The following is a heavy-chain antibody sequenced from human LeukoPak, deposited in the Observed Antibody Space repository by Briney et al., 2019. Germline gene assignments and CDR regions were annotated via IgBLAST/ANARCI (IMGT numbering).Heavy chain of an antibody. CDR2: ISGSGGST. D-gene: IGHD3-9*01. CDR3: AKWGDYDVLTGYYVSDY. J-gene: IGHJ4*02. Sequence: GGSLRLSCVASGFTFSSYAMSWVRQAPGKGLEWVSAISGSGGSTYYADSVKGRFTISRDNSKNTLYLQMNSLRAEDTAVYYCAKWGDYDVLTGYYVSDYWGQGTLVTVSS. V-gene: IGHV3-23*01. CDR1: GFTFSSYA.